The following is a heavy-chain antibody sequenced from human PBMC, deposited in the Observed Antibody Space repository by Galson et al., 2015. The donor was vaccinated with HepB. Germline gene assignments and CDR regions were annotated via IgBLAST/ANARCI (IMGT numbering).Heavy chain of an antibody. CDR1: GYTFTSYY. V-gene: IGHV1-46*01. D-gene: IGHD4-11*01. CDR3: ARGPSTVTTIYYYGMDV. J-gene: IGHJ6*02. Sequence: SVKVSCKASGYTFTSYYMHWVRQAPGQGLEWMGIINPGGGSTSYAQKFQGRVTLTRDTSTTTVYMELSSLRSEDTAVYYCARGPSTVTTIYYYGMDVWGQGTTVTVSS. CDR2: INPGGGST.